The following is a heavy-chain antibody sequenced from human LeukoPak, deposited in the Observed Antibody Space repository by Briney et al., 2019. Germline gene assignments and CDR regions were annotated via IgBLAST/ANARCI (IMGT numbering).Heavy chain of an antibody. CDR1: GGSFCGYY. CDR3: ARARIVGDTTPLNY. CDR2: IKHSGRT. Sequence: PSQTLSLTSAVYGGSFCGYYCSWIRQPPREGLWWIGEIKHSGRTNYNPSLKSRVNISVDASKTQFSLALSSVPAADTAVYYCARARIVGDTTPLNYGGQGTLVTVSS. J-gene: IGHJ4*02. V-gene: IGHV4-34*01. D-gene: IGHD1-26*01.